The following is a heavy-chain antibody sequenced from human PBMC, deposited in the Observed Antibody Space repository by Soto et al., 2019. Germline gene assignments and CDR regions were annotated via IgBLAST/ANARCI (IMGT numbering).Heavy chain of an antibody. CDR3: AKGTGEWYDSSGTAKNYGMDV. V-gene: IGHV3-30*18. CDR1: GFTFSSYG. CDR2: ISYDGSNK. J-gene: IGHJ6*02. Sequence: GGSLRLSCAASGFTFSSYGMHWVRQAPGKGLEWVAVISYDGSNKYYADSVKGRFTISRDNSKNTLYLQMNSLRAEDTAVYYCAKGTGEWYDSSGTAKNYGMDVWGQGTTVT. D-gene: IGHD3-22*01.